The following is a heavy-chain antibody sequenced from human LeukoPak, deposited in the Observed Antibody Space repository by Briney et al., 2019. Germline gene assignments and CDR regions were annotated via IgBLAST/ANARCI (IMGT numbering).Heavy chain of an antibody. CDR3: AVLVRGVIIDY. Sequence: SSVKVSCKASGGTLSSYAISWVRQAPGQGLEWMGGIIPIFGTANYAQKFQGRVTITTDESTSTAYMELSSLRSEDTAVYYCAVLVRGVIIDYWGQGTLVTVSS. CDR2: IIPIFGTA. J-gene: IGHJ4*02. V-gene: IGHV1-69*05. D-gene: IGHD3-10*01. CDR1: GGTLSSYA.